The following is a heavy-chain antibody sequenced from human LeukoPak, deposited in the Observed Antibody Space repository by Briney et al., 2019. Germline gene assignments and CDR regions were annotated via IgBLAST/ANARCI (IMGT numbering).Heavy chain of an antibody. CDR2: IKQDGSEK. CDR3: ARSLGRLQSPVFDY. Sequence: PGGTLRLSCAASGFTFSSYWMSWVRQAPGKGLEEVTNIKQDGSEKYYVDSVKGRFTISRDNAKNSLYLQMNSLRAEDKAVYYCARSLGRLQSPVFDYWGQGTLVTVSS. V-gene: IGHV3-7*01. D-gene: IGHD5-24*01. CDR1: GFTFSSYW. J-gene: IGHJ4*02.